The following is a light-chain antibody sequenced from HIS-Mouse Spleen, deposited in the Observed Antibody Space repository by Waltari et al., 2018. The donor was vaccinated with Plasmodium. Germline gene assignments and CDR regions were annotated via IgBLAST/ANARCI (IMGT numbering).Light chain of an antibody. Sequence: EIVMTQSPATPSVSPGERATLSCRASQSVSSTLAWYQQKPGQAPRLLIYGASTRATGIPARFSGSGSGTEFTLTISSMQSEDFAVYYCQQYNNWPPWTFGQGTKVEIK. CDR1: QSVSST. J-gene: IGKJ1*01. CDR2: GAS. V-gene: IGKV3-15*01. CDR3: QQYNNWPPWT.